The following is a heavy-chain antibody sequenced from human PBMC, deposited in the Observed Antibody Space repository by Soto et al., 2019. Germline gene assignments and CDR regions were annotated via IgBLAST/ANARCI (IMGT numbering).Heavy chain of an antibody. V-gene: IGHV4-39*01. D-gene: IGHD6-19*01. CDR1: GGSISSSSYY. CDR2: IYYSGST. J-gene: IGHJ2*01. CDR3: ARHSHYSSGWYNWYFDL. Sequence: QLQLQESGPGLVKPSETLSLTCTVSGGSISSSSYYWGWIRQPPGKGLEWIGSIYYSGSTYYNPSLKSRVTISVDTSKNQFSLKLSSVTAADTAVYYCARHSHYSSGWYNWYFDLWGRGPLVTVSS.